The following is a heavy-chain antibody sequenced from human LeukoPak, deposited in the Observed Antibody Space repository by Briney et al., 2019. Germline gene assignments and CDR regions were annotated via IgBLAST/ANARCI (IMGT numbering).Heavy chain of an antibody. D-gene: IGHD2-8*01. CDR3: AREPIMVYAIVFDY. J-gene: IGHJ4*02. CDR1: GFTFSSYE. V-gene: IGHV3-48*03. Sequence: GGSLRLSCAASGFTFSSYEMNWVRQAPGKGREWVSYISSSGSTIYYADSVKGRFTISRDNAKNSLYLQMNSLSAEDTAVYYCAREPIMVYAIVFDYWGQGTLVTVSS. CDR2: ISSSGSTI.